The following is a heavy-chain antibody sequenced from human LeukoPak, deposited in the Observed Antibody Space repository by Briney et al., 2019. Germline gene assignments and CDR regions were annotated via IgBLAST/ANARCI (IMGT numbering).Heavy chain of an antibody. Sequence: PSETLSLTCTVSDDSISDYYRGWIRQPPGKGLEWIGYFYNSGRSTYNPSLKSRVTISADTSKNHFSLKLNSVTTADTAVYYCAKGAIGIAARLGYYWGQGTLVTVSS. CDR2: FYNSGRS. CDR1: DDSISDYY. V-gene: IGHV4-59*01. D-gene: IGHD6-6*01. J-gene: IGHJ4*02. CDR3: AKGAIGIAARLGYY.